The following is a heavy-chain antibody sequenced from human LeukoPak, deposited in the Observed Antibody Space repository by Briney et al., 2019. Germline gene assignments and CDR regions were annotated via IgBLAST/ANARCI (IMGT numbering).Heavy chain of an antibody. Sequence: GGSLRLSCVASGFIFSNYWMTWVRQAPGKGLEWVANIKQDGTDERYVDSVEGRFTIPRDNAKNSLFLQMNSLRADDTAVYYCARGEAFCDYWGQGALVTVSS. CDR1: GFIFSNYW. V-gene: IGHV3-7*05. CDR3: ARGEAFCDY. J-gene: IGHJ4*02. CDR2: IKQDGTDE.